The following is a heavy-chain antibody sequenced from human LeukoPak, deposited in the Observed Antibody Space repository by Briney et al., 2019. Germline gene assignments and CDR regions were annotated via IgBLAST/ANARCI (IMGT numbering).Heavy chain of an antibody. V-gene: IGHV4-4*07. CDR1: GGSISNYY. D-gene: IGHD3-16*01. Sequence: SETLSLTCTVSGGSISNYYWSWVRQPAREGLEWIGRIYISGSTNYNASLKSRVTMSVDTSKNQFSLKLSSVTAADTAVYYCARWNYGGLSDWGQGTLVTVSS. CDR2: IYISGST. J-gene: IGHJ4*02. CDR3: ARWNYGGLSD.